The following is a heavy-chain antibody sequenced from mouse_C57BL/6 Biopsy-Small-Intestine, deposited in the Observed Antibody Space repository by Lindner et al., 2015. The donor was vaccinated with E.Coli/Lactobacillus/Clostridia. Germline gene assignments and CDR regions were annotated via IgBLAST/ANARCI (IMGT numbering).Heavy chain of an antibody. D-gene: IGHD1-1*01. CDR1: GYTFTTYP. CDR2: FHPYNDDT. V-gene: IGHV1-47*01. J-gene: IGHJ2*01. CDR3: ARGYAGSHFDY. Sequence: VQLQESGAELVKPGASVKMSCKASGYTFTTYPIEWMKQNHGKSLEWIGNFHPYNDDTRYNEKFKDKATLTVEQSSSTVYLELSRLTSDDSAVYYCARGYAGSHFDYWGQGTTLTVSS.